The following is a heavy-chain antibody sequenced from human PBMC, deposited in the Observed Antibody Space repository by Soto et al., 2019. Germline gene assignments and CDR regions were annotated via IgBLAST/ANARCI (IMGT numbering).Heavy chain of an antibody. CDR1: GFHLTDYG. J-gene: IGHJ4*02. CDR2: IWFDESRK. D-gene: IGHD1-26*01. V-gene: IGHV3-33*01. Sequence: QVQLVESGGGVVQPGKSLRLSCDVSGFHLTDYGMHWVRQAPDKGLERVAVIWFDESRKYYADSVKGRFTISRDTSKNTVYLQMNSLRVEDTAVYYRASERGGSYFDYWGQGTLVTVSS. CDR3: ASERGGSYFDY.